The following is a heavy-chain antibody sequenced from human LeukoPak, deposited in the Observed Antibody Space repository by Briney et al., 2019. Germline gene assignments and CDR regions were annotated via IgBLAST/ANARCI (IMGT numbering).Heavy chain of an antibody. CDR1: GYTSTDYY. CDR2: FDPEDGET. J-gene: IGHJ4*02. Sequence: ASVKVSCKTSGYTSTDYYIHWVRQAPGKGLEWMGGFDPEDGETIYAQKFQGRVTMTEDTSTDTAYMELSSLRSEDTAVYYCYDILTGRDYWGQGTLVTVSS. D-gene: IGHD3-9*01. V-gene: IGHV1-24*01. CDR3: YDILTGRDY.